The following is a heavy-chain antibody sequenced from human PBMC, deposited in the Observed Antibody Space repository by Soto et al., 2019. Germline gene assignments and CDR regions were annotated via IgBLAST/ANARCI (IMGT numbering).Heavy chain of an antibody. CDR3: AKAVTYSRSWYGNVDYYYGMDV. D-gene: IGHD6-13*01. J-gene: IGHJ6*02. CDR1: GFTFSSHG. V-gene: IGHV3-30*18. CDR2: ISYDGSNK. Sequence: LRLSCAASGFTFSSHGMHWVRQAPGKGLEWVAVISYDGSNKYYADSVKGRFTISRDNSKNTLYLQMNSLRAEDTAVYYCAKAVTYSRSWYGNVDYYYGMDVWGQGTTVTVSS.